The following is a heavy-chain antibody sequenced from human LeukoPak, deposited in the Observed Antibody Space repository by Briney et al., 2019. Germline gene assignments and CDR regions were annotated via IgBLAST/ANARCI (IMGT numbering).Heavy chain of an antibody. V-gene: IGHV4-39*07. CDR2: FDYSGNTH. CDR1: GGSISSSVYY. D-gene: IGHD5-18*01. CDR3: ARVATRGYSYGFIWYFDL. J-gene: IGHJ2*01. Sequence: SETLSLTCTVSGGSISSSVYYWGWIRQSPGKGLEWIGTFDYSGNTHYYNPSLKSRVTISVDTSRNQFSLKLSSVTAADTAVYYCARVATRGYSYGFIWYFDLWGRGTLVTVSS.